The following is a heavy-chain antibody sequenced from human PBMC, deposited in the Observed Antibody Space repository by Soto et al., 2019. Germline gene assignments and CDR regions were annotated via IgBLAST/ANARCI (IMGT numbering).Heavy chain of an antibody. CDR1: GGSFSGYY. CDR3: ANLRAYGMDV. D-gene: IGHD5-12*01. CDR2: INHSGST. Sequence: PETLSLTCAVYGGSFSGYYWSWIRQPPGKGLEWIGEINHSGSTNYNPSLKSRVTISVDTSKNQFSLKLSSVTAADTAVYYCANLRAYGMDVCAQGTTVTISS. V-gene: IGHV4-34*01. J-gene: IGHJ6*02.